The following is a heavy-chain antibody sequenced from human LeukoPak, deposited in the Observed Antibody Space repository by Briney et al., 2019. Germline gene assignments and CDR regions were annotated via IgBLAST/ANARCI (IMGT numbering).Heavy chain of an antibody. V-gene: IGHV3-23*01. D-gene: IGHD1-26*01. CDR1: GVTLSNYA. CDR2: ISSSGSGGNT. CDR3: AKDRTVGASYWYFDL. J-gene: IGHJ2*01. Sequence: QAGGSLRLSCVASGVTLSNYAMSWARQAPGKGLEWGSGISSSGSGGNTYYADSVKGRFTISRDRYRNTLFLHMNTLRAEDTAIYYCAKDRTVGASYWYFDLWGRGTLDTVSS.